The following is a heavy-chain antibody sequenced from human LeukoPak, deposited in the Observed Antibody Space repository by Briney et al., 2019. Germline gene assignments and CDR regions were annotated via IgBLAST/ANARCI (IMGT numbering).Heavy chain of an antibody. CDR2: ISYDGSNK. J-gene: IGHJ6*02. CDR1: GFTFSSYA. CDR3: AKERTSDDYIMDV. Sequence: GGSLRLSCAASGFTFSSYAMHWVSQAPGKGREWVAVISYDGSNKYYADSVKGRLTISTDSSKNTLYLQINSLRAEDTAVYYCAKERTSDDYIMDVWGQGTPVTVSS. V-gene: IGHV3-30-3*01.